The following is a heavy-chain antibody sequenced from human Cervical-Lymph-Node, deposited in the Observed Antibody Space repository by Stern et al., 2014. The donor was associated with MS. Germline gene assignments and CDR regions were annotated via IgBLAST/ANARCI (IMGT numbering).Heavy chain of an antibody. J-gene: IGHJ6*02. CDR3: ATHRGRVTYYYGMDV. CDR1: GYTLSEIS. V-gene: IGHV1-24*01. Sequence: QVPLVQSGAEVKKPGASVKVSCKVSGYTLSEISMNWVRQAPGKGLEWMVGFDPTHDETRYAQKFQGRVTMAEDRSTDTAYMELSSLRSEDTAVYCCATHRGRVTYYYGMDVWGQGTTVTVSS. D-gene: IGHD2-21*02. CDR2: FDPTHDET.